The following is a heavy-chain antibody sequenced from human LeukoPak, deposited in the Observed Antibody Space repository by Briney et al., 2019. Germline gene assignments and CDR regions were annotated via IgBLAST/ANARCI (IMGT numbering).Heavy chain of an antibody. V-gene: IGHV3-48*03. D-gene: IGHD3-22*01. CDR3: ARDLGQYYDTSDNWFDP. CDR2: IFRSGSTT. CDR1: GFTFSRYE. Sequence: GGSLRLSCVASGFTFSRYEMNWVRQAPGKGLEWVAYIFRSGSTTEYADSVKGRFTISRDNAKNTLNLQMNSLRAEDTAVYYCARDLGQYYDTSDNWFDPWGQGTLVTVSS. J-gene: IGHJ5*02.